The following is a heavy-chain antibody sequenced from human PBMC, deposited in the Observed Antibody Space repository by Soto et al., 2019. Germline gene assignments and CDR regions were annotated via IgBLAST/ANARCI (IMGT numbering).Heavy chain of an antibody. CDR2: IHPGHSGV. V-gene: IGHV5-51*01. CDR1: GYSFPNFW. Sequence: PGESLKISCETSGYSFPNFWIGWVRQVPGKGLAWVGIIHPGHSGVRYSPFFEGQVTISADNSISTTYLQWSSLKASDTAMYYCVRHINGYNPLDYWGQGTLVTVSS. J-gene: IGHJ4*02. D-gene: IGHD5-12*01. CDR3: VRHINGYNPLDY.